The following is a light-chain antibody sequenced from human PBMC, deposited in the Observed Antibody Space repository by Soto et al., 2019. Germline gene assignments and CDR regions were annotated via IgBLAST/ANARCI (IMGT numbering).Light chain of an antibody. J-gene: IGKJ2*01. CDR2: GAS. Sequence: EIVLTQSPGTLSLSPGERATLSCRASQSVSSSYLAWYQQKPGQAPRLLIYGASSRATGIPDRFRGSGSGTDFTLTISRLEPEDFAVYYCQQYGSSPYTFGQGTK. CDR1: QSVSSSY. V-gene: IGKV3-20*01. CDR3: QQYGSSPYT.